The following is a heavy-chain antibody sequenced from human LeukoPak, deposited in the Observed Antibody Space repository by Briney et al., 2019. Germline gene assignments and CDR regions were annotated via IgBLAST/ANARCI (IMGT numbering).Heavy chain of an antibody. CDR2: IYYSGST. J-gene: IGHJ4*02. Sequence: SETLSLTCTVSGGSISSYYWSWIRQPPGKGLEWIGYIYYSGSTNYNPSLKSRVTISVDTSKNQFSLKLSSVTAADTAVYYCARGYCSGGSCGVDYWGQGTLVTVSS. D-gene: IGHD2-15*01. CDR3: ARGYCSGGSCGVDY. CDR1: GGSISSYY. V-gene: IGHV4-59*08.